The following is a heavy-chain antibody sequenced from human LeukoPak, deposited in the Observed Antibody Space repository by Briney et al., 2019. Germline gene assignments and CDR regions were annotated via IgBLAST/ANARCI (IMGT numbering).Heavy chain of an antibody. CDR1: GFTFSSYN. J-gene: IGHJ4*02. CDR2: ISSSSSTI. CDR3: ATPPSGYSGDDRSFDY. D-gene: IGHD5-12*01. V-gene: IGHV3-48*01. Sequence: GGSLRPSCAASGFTFSSYNMNWVRQAPGKGLEWVSYISSSSSTIYYADSVKGRFTTSRENAKNSLYLQMNSLRAEDTAVYYCATPPSGYSGDDRSFDYWGQGTLVTVSS.